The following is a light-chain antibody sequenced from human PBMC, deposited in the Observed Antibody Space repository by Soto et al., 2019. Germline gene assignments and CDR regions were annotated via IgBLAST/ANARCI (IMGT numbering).Light chain of an antibody. V-gene: IGKV1-27*01. J-gene: IGKJ4*01. Sequence: DVQMTQSPSSLSAFVGDRVTITCRASQGIAPYLAWFQQKPGKVPKLLIYATSTLQSGVPSRFSGSGSGTDFTLTISSLQPEDVGTYYCQKYNSAPLTFGVWTKVEIK. CDR2: ATS. CDR3: QKYNSAPLT. CDR1: QGIAPY.